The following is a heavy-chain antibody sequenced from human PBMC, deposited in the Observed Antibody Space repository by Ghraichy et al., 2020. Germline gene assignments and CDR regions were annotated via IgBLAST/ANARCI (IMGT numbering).Heavy chain of an antibody. J-gene: IGHJ3*02. CDR3: ASPGGVGATSAFYI. D-gene: IGHD1-26*01. CDR2: IYYSGST. Sequence: SETLSHTCTVSGGSISSSSYYWGWIRQPPGKGLEWIGSIYYSGSTYYNPSLKSRVTISVDTSKNQFSLKLSSVTAADTAVYYCASPGGVGATSAFYIWGQGTMVTVSS. CDR1: GGSISSSSYY. V-gene: IGHV4-39*01.